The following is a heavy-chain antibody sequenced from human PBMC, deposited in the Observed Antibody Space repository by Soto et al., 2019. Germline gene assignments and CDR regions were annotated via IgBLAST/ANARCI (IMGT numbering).Heavy chain of an antibody. CDR3: ARGWGIVVVPSGGNFDY. CDR1: GFTFSSYS. D-gene: IGHD2-2*01. Sequence: ESGGGLVQPGGSLRLSCAASGFTFSSYSMNWVRQAPGKGLEWVSYISSSSSTIYYADSVKGRFTISRDNAKNSLYLQMNSLRAEDTAVYYCARGWGIVVVPSGGNFDYWGQGTLVTVSS. V-gene: IGHV3-48*01. J-gene: IGHJ4*02. CDR2: ISSSSSTI.